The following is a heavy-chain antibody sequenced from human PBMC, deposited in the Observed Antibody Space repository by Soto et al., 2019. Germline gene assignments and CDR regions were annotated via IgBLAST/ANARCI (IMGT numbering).Heavy chain of an antibody. CDR1: GYTFTGYY. D-gene: IGHD3-22*01. CDR3: ASALYESNGYMEANWFDL. V-gene: IGHV1-2*04. J-gene: IGHJ5*02. Sequence: ASVKVSCKASGYTFTGYYMHWVRQAPRQGLEWMGWINPNSGGTNYAQKFQGWVTMTRDTSISTAYMELSRLRSDDTAVYYCASALYESNGYMEANWFDLWGEGTLVTVSS. CDR2: INPNSGGT.